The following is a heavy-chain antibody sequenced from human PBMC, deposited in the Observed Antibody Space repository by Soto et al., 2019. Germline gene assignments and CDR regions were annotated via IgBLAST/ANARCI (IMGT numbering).Heavy chain of an antibody. J-gene: IGHJ6*02. V-gene: IGHV4-31*03. Sequence: QVQLQESGQGLVRPSQILSLNCTFSGASMTSGGYYWNWIRHPPGMGLEWIGFIHNSGSLYYNPSLRSRLLISLDTSKNQFSLRLSSVTVADSAVYYCARRGDTLPSFYFGMDVWGQGTTVTVSS. CDR3: ARRGDTLPSFYFGMDV. D-gene: IGHD2-21*02. CDR1: GASMTSGGYY. CDR2: IHNSGSL.